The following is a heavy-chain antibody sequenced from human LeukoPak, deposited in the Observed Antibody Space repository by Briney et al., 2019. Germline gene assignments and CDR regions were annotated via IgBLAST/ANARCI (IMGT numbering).Heavy chain of an antibody. CDR3: AREYYDSSGYNNWFDP. CDR2: FDPEDGET. CDR1: GYTLTELS. Sequence: VASVKVSCKVSGYTLTELSMHWVRQAPGKGLEWMGGFDPEDGETIYAQKFQGRVTMTEDTSTDTAYMELSSLRSEDTAVYYCAREYYDSSGYNNWFDPWGQGTLVTVSS. D-gene: IGHD3-22*01. V-gene: IGHV1-24*01. J-gene: IGHJ5*02.